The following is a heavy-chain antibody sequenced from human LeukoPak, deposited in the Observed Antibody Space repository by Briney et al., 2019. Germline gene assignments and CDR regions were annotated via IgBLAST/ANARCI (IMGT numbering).Heavy chain of an antibody. J-gene: IGHJ3*02. CDR3: ARDFGSSGYDALDI. D-gene: IGHD3-22*01. CDR2: ISAYNGNT. CDR1: GYTFTSFG. Sequence: ASVKVSCKTYGYTFTSFGISRVRQAPGEGLEWMGWISAYNGNTNHAQKLQGRVTLTTDTSTNTAYMELRSLRSDDTAVYYCARDFGSSGYDALDIWGQGTMVTVSS. V-gene: IGHV1-18*01.